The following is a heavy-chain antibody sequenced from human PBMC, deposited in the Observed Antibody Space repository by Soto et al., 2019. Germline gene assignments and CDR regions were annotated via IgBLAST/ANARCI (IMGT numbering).Heavy chain of an antibody. CDR3: ARERAPNSSGGSLAPVHGMDV. J-gene: IGHJ6*02. CDR2: INANSGVT. V-gene: IGHV1-2*04. D-gene: IGHD2-15*01. CDR1: GYTITGYY. Sequence: ASVKVSCKASGYTITGYYLHWVRQAPGQGLEWMGWINANSGVTNYAQKVQGWVTMTRDTSISTAYMELSRLRSDDTAVYYCARERAPNSSGGSLAPVHGMDVWGQGTTVTLSS.